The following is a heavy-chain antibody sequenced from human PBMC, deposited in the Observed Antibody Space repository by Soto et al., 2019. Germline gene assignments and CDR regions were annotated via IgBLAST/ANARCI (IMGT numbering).Heavy chain of an antibody. V-gene: IGHV3-74*01. CDR2: ISSDGRST. CDR3: GRGEIGEGYY. J-gene: IGHJ4*02. CDR1: GFTFSNYP. D-gene: IGHD2-15*01. Sequence: EVQLVESGGDLVQPGGSLRLSCAASGFTFSNYPMYWVRQTPGKGVVWVSRISSDGRSTISADSVKGRFTISRDNARNQLYLKRNTLRAEDTDVYYCGRGEIGEGYYGGQGTLFAVS.